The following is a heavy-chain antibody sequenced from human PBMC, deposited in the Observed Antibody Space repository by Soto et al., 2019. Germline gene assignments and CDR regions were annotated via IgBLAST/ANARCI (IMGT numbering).Heavy chain of an antibody. D-gene: IGHD5-12*01. V-gene: IGHV3-21*01. J-gene: IGHJ6*02. Sequence: GSLRLSCAASGFTFSSYSMNWVRQAPGKGLEWVSSISSSSSYIYYADSVKGRFTISRDNAKNSLYLQMNSLRAEDTAVYYCARDGDSGPPGYYYYYYGMDVWGQGTTVTVSS. CDR1: GFTFSSYS. CDR2: ISSSSSYI. CDR3: ARDGDSGPPGYYYYYYGMDV.